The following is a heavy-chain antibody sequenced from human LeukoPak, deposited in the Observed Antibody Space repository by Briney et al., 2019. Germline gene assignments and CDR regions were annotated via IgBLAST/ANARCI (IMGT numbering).Heavy chain of an antibody. CDR1: GYSISSGYY. J-gene: IGHJ5*02. CDR2: IYHSGST. D-gene: IGHD2-8*01. V-gene: IGHV4-38-2*01. Sequence: SPSETLSLTCAVSGYSISSGYYWGWIRQPPGKGLEWIGSIYHSGSTYYNPSLKSRVTISVDTSKNQFSLKLSSVTAADKAVHYCARGIVLMVYAWGQGTLVTVSS. CDR3: ARGIVLMVYA.